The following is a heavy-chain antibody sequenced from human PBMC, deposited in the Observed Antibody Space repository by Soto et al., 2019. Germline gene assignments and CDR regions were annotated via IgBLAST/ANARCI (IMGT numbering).Heavy chain of an antibody. CDR2: IYYSGST. D-gene: IGHD3-10*01. CDR1: GGSISSSSYY. CDR3: ARHSPGGSGSYIAKLERRGGHFDY. V-gene: IGHV4-39*01. J-gene: IGHJ4*02. Sequence: SETLSLTCTVSGGSISSSSYYWGWIRQPPGKGLEWIGSIYYSGSTYYNPSLKSRVTISVDTSKNRFSLKLSSVTAADTAVYYCARHSPGGSGSYIAKLERRGGHFDYWGQGTLVTVSS.